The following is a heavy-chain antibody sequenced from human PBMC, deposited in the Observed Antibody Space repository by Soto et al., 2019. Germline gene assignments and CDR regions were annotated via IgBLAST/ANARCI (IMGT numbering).Heavy chain of an antibody. V-gene: IGHV3-74*01. D-gene: IGHD3-9*01. CDR3: VRDSSGYAY. Sequence: GSLRLSCAASRFTFSSYWIHWVRQAPLKGLVLVSRINTDGSITSYADSVKGRFTTSRDNARNTLYLQMNSLRAEDTAVYYCVRDSSGYAYWGQGTLVTVSS. J-gene: IGHJ4*02. CDR1: RFTFSSYW. CDR2: INTDGSIT.